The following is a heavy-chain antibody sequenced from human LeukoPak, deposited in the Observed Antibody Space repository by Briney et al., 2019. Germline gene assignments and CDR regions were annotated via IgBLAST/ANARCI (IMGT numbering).Heavy chain of an antibody. CDR1: GFTVNSNY. CDR3: AKVSLVDTAMVNY. D-gene: IGHD5-18*01. V-gene: IGHV3-53*01. Sequence: GGSLRLSWAASGFTVNSNYMSWVRQAPGKGLEWVSVIYSGGSTYYADSVKGRFTISRDNSKNTLYLQMNSLRAEDTAVYYCAKVSLVDTAMVNYWGQGTLVTVSS. CDR2: IYSGGST. J-gene: IGHJ4*02.